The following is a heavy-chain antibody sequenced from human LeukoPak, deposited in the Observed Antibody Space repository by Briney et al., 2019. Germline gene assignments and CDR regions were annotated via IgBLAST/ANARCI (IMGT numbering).Heavy chain of an antibody. CDR1: GFTFNLYW. J-gene: IGHJ5*02. Sequence: GGALRLSCAASGFTFNLYWIHWGRQAPRKGLEWRLRISDDGTTTNYADSVKGRFTISRDNAKNTLYPQMNSLRVDDTAVYYCARDSRYYYGSGSYQPYWFDPWGQGTLVTVSS. D-gene: IGHD3-10*01. CDR2: ISDDGTTT. V-gene: IGHV3-74*01. CDR3: ARDSRYYYGSGSYQPYWFDP.